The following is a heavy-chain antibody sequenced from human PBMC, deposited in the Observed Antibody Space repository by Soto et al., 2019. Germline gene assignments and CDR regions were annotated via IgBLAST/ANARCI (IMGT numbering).Heavy chain of an antibody. CDR1: GGSIRSGGYN. V-gene: IGHV4-31*02. Sequence: NPSETLSLTCTVSGGSIRSGGYNWSWIRQHPGKGLEWIGYIYYSGSTYYNPSLKSRVTISVDTSKNQFSLKLSSVTAADTAVYYCASLPYGSGIHYFDYWGQGTLVTVSS. CDR3: ASLPYGSGIHYFDY. CDR2: IYYSGST. D-gene: IGHD3-10*01. J-gene: IGHJ4*02.